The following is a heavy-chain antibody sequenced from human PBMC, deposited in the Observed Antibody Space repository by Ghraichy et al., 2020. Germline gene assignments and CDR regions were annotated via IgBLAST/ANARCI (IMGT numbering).Heavy chain of an antibody. CDR2: IYTSGST. CDR1: GGSISSYY. CDR3: ARDNAMVRGVIRGYRWFDP. Sequence: GSLRLSCTVSGGSISSYYWSWIRQPAGKGLEWIGRIYTSGSTNYNPSLKSRVTMSVDTSKNQFSLKLSSVTAADTAVYYCARDNAMVRGVIRGYRWFDPWGQGTLVTVSS. V-gene: IGHV4-4*07. D-gene: IGHD3-10*01. J-gene: IGHJ5*02.